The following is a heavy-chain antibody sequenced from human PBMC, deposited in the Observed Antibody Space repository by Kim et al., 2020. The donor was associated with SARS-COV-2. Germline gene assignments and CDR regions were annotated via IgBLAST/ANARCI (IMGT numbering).Heavy chain of an antibody. CDR1: GFTFSSYA. D-gene: IGHD3-22*01. CDR2: ISYDGSNK. CDR3: ARSRAMIVGGMDV. J-gene: IGHJ6*02. V-gene: IGHV3-30-3*01. Sequence: GGSLRLSCAASGFTFSSYAMHWVRQAPGKGLEWVAVISYDGSNKYYADSVKGRFTISRDNSKNTLYLQMNSLRAEDTAVYYCARSRAMIVGGMDVWGQGTTVTVSS.